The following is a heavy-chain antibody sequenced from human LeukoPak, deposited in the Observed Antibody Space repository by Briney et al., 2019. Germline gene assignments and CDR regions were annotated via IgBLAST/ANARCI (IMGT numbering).Heavy chain of an antibody. CDR3: ARDYYGSGNPKDYYYGMDV. CDR2: INPNSGGT. V-gene: IGHV1-2*02. CDR1: GYTFTGYY. Sequence: ASVKVSCKASGYTFTGYYMHWVRQAPGQGLEWMGWINPNSGGTNYAQKFQGRVTMTRDTSISTAYMGLSRLRSDDTAVYYCARDYYGSGNPKDYYYGMDVWGQGTTVTVSS. D-gene: IGHD3-10*01. J-gene: IGHJ6*02.